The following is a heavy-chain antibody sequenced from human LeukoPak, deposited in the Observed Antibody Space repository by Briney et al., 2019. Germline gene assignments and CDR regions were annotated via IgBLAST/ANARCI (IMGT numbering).Heavy chain of an antibody. D-gene: IGHD6-6*01. J-gene: IGHJ6*03. CDR1: GGSFSGYY. Sequence: SETLSLTCAVYGGSFSGYYWSWIRQPPGKGLEWIGYIYYSGSTNYNPSLKSRVTISVDTSKNQFSLKLSSVTAADTAVYYCARDSIAARFLGYMDVWGKGTTVTVSS. V-gene: IGHV4-59*01. CDR3: ARDSIAARFLGYMDV. CDR2: IYYSGST.